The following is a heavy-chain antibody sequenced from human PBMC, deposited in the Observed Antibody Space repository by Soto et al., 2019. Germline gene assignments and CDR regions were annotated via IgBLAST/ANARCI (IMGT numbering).Heavy chain of an antibody. V-gene: IGHV3-23*01. CDR3: ANSQTGYYYASGARG. D-gene: IGHD3-10*01. Sequence: VGSLRLSCAASVFTFSSYAMSCVRHSPGKWLEWVSAISGSGGSTYYADSVKGRFTISRDNSKNTLYLQMNSLRAEDTAVYYCANSQTGYYYASGARGWGQGTLVTVSS. CDR2: ISGSGGST. J-gene: IGHJ4*02. CDR1: VFTFSSYA.